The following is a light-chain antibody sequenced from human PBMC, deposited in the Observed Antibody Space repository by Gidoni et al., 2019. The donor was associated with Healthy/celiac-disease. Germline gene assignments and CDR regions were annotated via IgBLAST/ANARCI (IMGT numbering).Light chain of an antibody. CDR2: RDS. Sequence: SYELTQPLSVSVALGQTARITRGGNNIGSKNVHWYQQKAGQAPVLVIYRDSNRPSGIPERFSGSNSGNTATLTISRAQAGDEADYYCQVWDSSTGYWVFGGGTKLTVL. J-gene: IGLJ3*02. V-gene: IGLV3-9*01. CDR3: QVWDSSTGYWV. CDR1: NIGSKN.